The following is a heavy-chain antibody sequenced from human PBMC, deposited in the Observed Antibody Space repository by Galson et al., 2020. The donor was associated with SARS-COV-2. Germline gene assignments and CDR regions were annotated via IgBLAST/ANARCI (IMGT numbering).Heavy chain of an antibody. CDR3: AREEMATITMGY. V-gene: IGHV1-69*05. CDR2: IIPIFGTA. J-gene: IGHJ4*02. Sequence: ASVKVSCKASGGTFSSYAISWVRQAPGQGLEWMGGIIPIFGTANYAQKFQGRVTITTDESTSTAYMELSSLRSEDTAVYYCAREEMATITMGYWGQGTLVTVSA. CDR1: GGTFSSYA. D-gene: IGHD5-12*01.